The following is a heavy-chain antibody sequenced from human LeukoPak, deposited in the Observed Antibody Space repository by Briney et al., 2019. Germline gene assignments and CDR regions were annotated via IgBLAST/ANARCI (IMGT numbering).Heavy chain of an antibody. CDR2: IKQDGSEK. CDR3: ARDGYSGYDLHYYYYYMDV. V-gene: IGHV3-7*01. Sequence: PGGSLRLSCAASGFIFSSYWMSWVRQAPGKGLEWVANIKQDGSEKYYVDSVKGRFTISRDNAKNSLYLQMNSLRAEDTAVYYCARDGYSGYDLHYYYYYMDVWGKGTTVTVSS. J-gene: IGHJ6*03. D-gene: IGHD5-12*01. CDR1: GFIFSSYW.